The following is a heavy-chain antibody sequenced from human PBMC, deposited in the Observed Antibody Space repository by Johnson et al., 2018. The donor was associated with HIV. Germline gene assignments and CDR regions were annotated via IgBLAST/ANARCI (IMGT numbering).Heavy chain of an antibody. J-gene: IGHJ3*02. D-gene: IGHD3-10*02. CDR2: IYSGGRT. CDR3: ARNMFARPGSVTRYAFDI. CDR1: GFTVSSNY. V-gene: IGHV3-66*01. Sequence: VQLVESGGGLVQPGGSLRLSCAASGFTVSSNYMSWVRQAPGKGLEWVSVIYSGGRTYYADSVKGRFTISRDNAKNSLYLQMNSLRAEDTAVYYCARNMFARPGSVTRYAFDIWGQGTMVTVSS.